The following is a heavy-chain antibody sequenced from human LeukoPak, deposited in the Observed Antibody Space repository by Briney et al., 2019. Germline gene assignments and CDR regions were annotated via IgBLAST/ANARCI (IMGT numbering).Heavy chain of an antibody. V-gene: IGHV3-15*01. CDR1: GFTFSNAW. CDR2: IKSKTDGGTT. Sequence: GGSLRLSCAASGFTFSNAWMSWVRQAPGRGLEWVGRIKSKTDGGTTDYAAPVKGRFTISRDDSKNTLYLQMNSLKTEDTAVYYCTTGRAIGFFDYWGQGTLVTVSS. D-gene: IGHD3-16*01. CDR3: TTGRAIGFFDY. J-gene: IGHJ4*02.